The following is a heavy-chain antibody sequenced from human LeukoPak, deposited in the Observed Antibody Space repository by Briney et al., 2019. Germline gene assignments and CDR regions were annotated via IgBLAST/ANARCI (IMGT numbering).Heavy chain of an antibody. V-gene: IGHV3-66*01. CDR1: GFTFSSYG. CDR3: ARAPYPLGMDV. CDR2: IYSGGST. J-gene: IGHJ6*02. Sequence: PGGSLRLSRAASGFTFSSYGMHWVRQAPGKGLEWVSVIYSGGSTYYADSVKGRFTISRDNSKNTLYLQMNSLRAEDTAVYYCARAPYPLGMDVWGQGTTVTVSS.